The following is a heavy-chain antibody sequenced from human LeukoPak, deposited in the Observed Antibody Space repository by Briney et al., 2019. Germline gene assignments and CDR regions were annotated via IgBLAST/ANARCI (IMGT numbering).Heavy chain of an antibody. D-gene: IGHD3-10*01. V-gene: IGHV1-2*02. CDR2: INPHSGGT. CDR3: ARDLLMYYDGSGEAI. CDR1: GYSFTGYY. Sequence: ASVNVSCKASGYSFTGYYIHWVRRAPGRGLEWMGWINPHSGGTNYAQKFQGRLTMTRDTSISTAYVELSSLRSDDTAVYYCARDLLMYYDGSGEAIWGQGTLVTVSS. J-gene: IGHJ4*02.